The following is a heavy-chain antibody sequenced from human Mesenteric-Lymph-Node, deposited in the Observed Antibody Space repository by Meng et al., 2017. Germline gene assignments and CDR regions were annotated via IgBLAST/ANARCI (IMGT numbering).Heavy chain of an antibody. D-gene: IGHD6-13*01. CDR2: ISGYSGNT. V-gene: IGHV1-18*01. CDR1: GYTFSYYG. J-gene: IGHJ4*02. Sequence: QVQLVQSGAEVKKPGASVKVSCKATGYTFSYYGISWVRQAPGQGLEWMGWISGYSGNTKYAQKLQGRVTMTTDTSTNTAYMELRSLRSDDTAVYYCTRADIAAAGTGGYWGQGTLVTVSS. CDR3: TRADIAAAGTGGY.